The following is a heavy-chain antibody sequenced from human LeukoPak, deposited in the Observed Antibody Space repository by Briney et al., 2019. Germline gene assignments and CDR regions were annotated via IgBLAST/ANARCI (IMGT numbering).Heavy chain of an antibody. D-gene: IGHD3-10*01. Sequence: GGSLRLSCATSGFIFSTYALSWVRQAPGKGLEWAPSISGSGGSTYYADSVKGRFTISRDNSKNTLYLQMNSLRAEDTAVYYCAKDSGSVGLLWFGELNWFDPWGQGTLVTVSS. V-gene: IGHV3-23*01. CDR2: ISGSGGST. CDR3: AKDSGSVGLLWFGELNWFDP. CDR1: GFIFSTYA. J-gene: IGHJ5*02.